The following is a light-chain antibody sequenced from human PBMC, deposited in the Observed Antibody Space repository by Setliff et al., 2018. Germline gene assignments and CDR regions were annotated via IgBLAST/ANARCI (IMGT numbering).Light chain of an antibody. V-gene: IGLV8-61*01. Sequence: QTVVTQEPSFSVSPGGTVTLTCALSSGSVSTNSYPSWYQQTPGQPPRTLIYSTATRSSGVPDRFSGSILGNKAALTITGVQADDESDYYCVLLMSSGIWVFGGGTKVTV. CDR1: SGSVSTNSY. J-gene: IGLJ3*02. CDR3: VLLMSSGIWV. CDR2: STA.